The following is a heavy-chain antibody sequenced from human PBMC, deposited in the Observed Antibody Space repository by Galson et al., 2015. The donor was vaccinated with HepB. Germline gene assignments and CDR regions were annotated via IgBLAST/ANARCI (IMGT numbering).Heavy chain of an antibody. D-gene: IGHD6-19*01. CDR1: GFTVSSNY. V-gene: IGHV3-53*01. J-gene: IGHJ4*02. CDR3: AREISSGKNYFDY. Sequence: SLRLSCAASGFTVSSNYMSWVRQAPGKGLEWVSIINSGGNTYYADSVKGRFTISRDNSKNTLYLQVNSLRAEDTAVYYCAREISSGKNYFDYWGRGTLVTVSS. CDR2: INSGGNT.